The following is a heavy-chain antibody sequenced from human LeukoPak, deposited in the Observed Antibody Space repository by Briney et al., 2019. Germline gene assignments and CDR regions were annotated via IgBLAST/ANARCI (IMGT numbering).Heavy chain of an antibody. CDR3: ARQDLGY. CDR2: IYYSGST. Sequence: SETLSLTCTVSGGSISSYYWSWIRQPPGKGLEWIGYIYYSGSTNYNPSLKSRVTISVDTSKNQFSLKLSSVTAADTAMYYCARQDLGYWGQGTLVTVSS. D-gene: IGHD3-10*01. CDR1: GGSISSYY. V-gene: IGHV4-59*08. J-gene: IGHJ4*02.